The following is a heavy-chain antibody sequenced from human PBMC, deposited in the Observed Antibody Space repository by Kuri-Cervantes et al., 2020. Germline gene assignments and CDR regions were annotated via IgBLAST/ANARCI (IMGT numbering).Heavy chain of an antibody. D-gene: IGHD2/OR15-2a*01. CDR2: INHRGTT. CDR3: ARGRGVEATFYKYYAMDI. CDR1: GFTFDDYA. Sequence: ESLKISCAASGFTFDDYAMHWIRQPPGKGLEWIGEINHRGTTNYNPSLKSRVTISIDTSKNQFSLKLSSVTAADTAVYYCARGRGVEATFYKYYAMDIWGQGTTVTVSS. V-gene: IGHV4-34*01. J-gene: IGHJ6*02.